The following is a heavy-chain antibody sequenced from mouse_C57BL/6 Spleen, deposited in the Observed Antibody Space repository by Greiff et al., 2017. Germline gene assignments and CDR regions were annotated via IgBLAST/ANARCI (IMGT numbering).Heavy chain of an antibody. Sequence: EVMLVESEGGLVQPGSSMKLSCTASGFTFSDYYMAWVRQVPEKGLEWVANINYDGSSTYYLDSLKSRFIISRDNAKNILYLQMSSLKSEDTATYYWARDTGNYGSSHWYFDVWGTGTTVTVSS. J-gene: IGHJ1*03. CDR3: ARDTGNYGSSHWYFDV. CDR2: INYDGSST. CDR1: GFTFSDYY. D-gene: IGHD1-1*01. V-gene: IGHV5-16*01.